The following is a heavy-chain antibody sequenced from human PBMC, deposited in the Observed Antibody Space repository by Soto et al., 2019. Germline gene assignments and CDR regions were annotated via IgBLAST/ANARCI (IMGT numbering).Heavy chain of an antibody. J-gene: IGHJ4*02. V-gene: IGHV3-9*01. CDR3: VKRKMATIPCFDY. CDR1: GFTVDNYA. D-gene: IGHD5-12*01. Sequence: GGSLRLSCASSGFTVDNYAMHWVWQAPGKGLDLVSGISWNSNTIAYADSVKGRFTISRDNAKNTLYLQMNSLRAEDTAVYYCVKRKMATIPCFDYWGQGTLVTVSS. CDR2: ISWNSNTI.